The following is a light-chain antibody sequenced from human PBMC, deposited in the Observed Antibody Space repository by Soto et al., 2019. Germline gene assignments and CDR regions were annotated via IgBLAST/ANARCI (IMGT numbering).Light chain of an antibody. Sequence: EIELTQSPGTLSLSPGERATLSCRASQGVSSSYLAWYQQKPGQPPRLLIYGASSRATGIPDRFSGSGSGTDFTLTITRLEPADFAVYYCQHYRTSFGGGTKVEIK. V-gene: IGKV3-20*01. CDR3: QHYRTS. J-gene: IGKJ4*01. CDR1: QGVSSSY. CDR2: GAS.